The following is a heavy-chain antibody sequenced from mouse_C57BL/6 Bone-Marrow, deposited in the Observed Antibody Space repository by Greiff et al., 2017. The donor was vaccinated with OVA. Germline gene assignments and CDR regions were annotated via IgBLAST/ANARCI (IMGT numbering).Heavy chain of an antibody. D-gene: IGHD4-1*01. V-gene: IGHV7-3*01. CDR2: IRNKANGYTS. CDR3: AKCLNGDCRYFDV. Sequence: EVKLMESGGGLVQPGGSLSLSCAASGFTFTDYYMSWVRQPPGKALEWLGFIRNKANGYTSEYSESVQGRFTISRDNSQNILYLQMNALRAEDSDTYYCAKCLNGDCRYFDVWGTGTTVTVSS. CDR1: GFTFTDYY. J-gene: IGHJ1*03.